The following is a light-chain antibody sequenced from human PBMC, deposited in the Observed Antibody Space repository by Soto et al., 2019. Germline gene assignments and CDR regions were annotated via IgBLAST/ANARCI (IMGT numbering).Light chain of an antibody. CDR2: KAS. CDR1: QSISSW. J-gene: IGKJ4*01. Sequence: DIQMTQSPSTLSASVGDRVTITCRASQSISSWLAWYQQKPGKAPKLLIYKASSLESGVPSRFSGSGAGTEFTLTISSLQPDDFATYYCQQYNSYLLTFGGGTKVEIK. V-gene: IGKV1-5*03. CDR3: QQYNSYLLT.